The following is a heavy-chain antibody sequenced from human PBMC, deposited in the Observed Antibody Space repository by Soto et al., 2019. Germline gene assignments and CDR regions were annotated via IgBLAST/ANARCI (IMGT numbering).Heavy chain of an antibody. Sequence: QVQLQQSGPGLVKSSQTLSLTCAISGDSVSSNTAAWNWIRQSPSRGLEWLGRTYYRSKWYNDYAVAVKSRRTVNPDTSKNQFTLQLNSVTPEDTAVYYCARDKWNYVDYYYGMDVWGQGTTVTVSS. D-gene: IGHD1-7*01. CDR2: TYYRSKWYN. J-gene: IGHJ6*02. CDR3: ARDKWNYVDYYYGMDV. V-gene: IGHV6-1*01. CDR1: GDSVSSNTAA.